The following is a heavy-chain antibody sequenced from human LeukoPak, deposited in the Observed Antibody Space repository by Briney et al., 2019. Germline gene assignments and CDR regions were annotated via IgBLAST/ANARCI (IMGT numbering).Heavy chain of an antibody. D-gene: IGHD3-3*01. V-gene: IGHV3-74*01. CDR3: ARDRNTDFWSGYYTNYFDY. CDR1: GFTFSRYW. J-gene: IGHJ4*02. CDR2: INSDGSST. Sequence: SGGSLRLSCAASGFTFSRYWMHWVRQGPGKGLVWVSRINSDGSSTTYADSVKGRFTISRDNAKNSLYLQMNSLRAEDTAVYYCARDRNTDFWSGYYTNYFDYWGQGTLVTVSS.